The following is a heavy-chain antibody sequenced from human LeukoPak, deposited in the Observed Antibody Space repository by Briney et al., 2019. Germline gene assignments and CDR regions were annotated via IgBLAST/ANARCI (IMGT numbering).Heavy chain of an antibody. V-gene: IGHV3-23*01. CDR2: ISGSGGSA. CDR3: AKDVHPAEQWLVPNAGFDY. Sequence: PGGSLRLSCVFSGFTFSSYAMSWVRQAPGKGLEWVSAISGSGGSAYYADSVKGRFTISRDNSKNTLYLQMNSLRAEDTAVYYCAKDVHPAEQWLVPNAGFDYWGQGTLVTVSS. CDR1: GFTFSSYA. J-gene: IGHJ4*02. D-gene: IGHD6-19*01.